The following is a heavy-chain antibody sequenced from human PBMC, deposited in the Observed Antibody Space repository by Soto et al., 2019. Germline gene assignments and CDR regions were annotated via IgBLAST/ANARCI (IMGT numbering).Heavy chain of an antibody. D-gene: IGHD1-26*01. CDR3: AKNRLRVGAVADY. Sequence: ESGGGVVQPGRSLRLSCAASGFTFSSYGMHWVRQAPGKGLEWVAVISYDGSNKYYADSVKVRFTISRDNSKNTLYLQMNSLRAEDKAVYYCAKNRLRVGAVADYWGKGTLVTVSS. CDR1: GFTFSSYG. J-gene: IGHJ4*02. CDR2: ISYDGSNK. V-gene: IGHV3-30*18.